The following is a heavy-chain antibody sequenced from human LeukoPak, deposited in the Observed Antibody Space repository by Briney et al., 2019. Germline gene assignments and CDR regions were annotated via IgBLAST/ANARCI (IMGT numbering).Heavy chain of an antibody. J-gene: IGHJ4*02. D-gene: IGHD3-3*01. CDR1: GFTFSRSW. CDR2: IKHDGSEK. CDR3: ARDHLTTIFGVLIFNAIDF. Sequence: GGSLRLSCAASGFTFSRSWMSWVRQAPGKGLEWVANIKHDGSEKYYVDSVKGRFTISRDNARNSVYLQMNSLRAEDTAVYYCARDHLTTIFGVLIFNAIDFWGQGTLVAVSS. V-gene: IGHV3-7*01.